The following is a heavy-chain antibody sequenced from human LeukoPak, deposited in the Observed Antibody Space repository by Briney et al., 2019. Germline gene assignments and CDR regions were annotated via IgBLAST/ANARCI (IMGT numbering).Heavy chain of an antibody. V-gene: IGHV4-39*07. D-gene: IGHD3-10*01. Sequence: PSETLSLTCTVSGGSISSSSYYWGWIRQPPGKGLEWIGSIYYSGSTYYNPSLKSRVTISVDTSKNQFSLKLSSVTAADTAVYYCGSMVRGVMRLDYWGQGTLVTVSS. CDR1: GGSISSSSYY. CDR3: GSMVRGVMRLDY. CDR2: IYYSGST. J-gene: IGHJ4*02.